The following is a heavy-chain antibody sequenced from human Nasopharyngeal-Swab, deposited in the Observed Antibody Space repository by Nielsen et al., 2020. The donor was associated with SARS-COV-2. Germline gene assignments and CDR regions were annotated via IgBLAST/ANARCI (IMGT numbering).Heavy chain of an antibody. Sequence: LRLSCTVSGGSISSGSYYWIWIRQPAGKGLEWIGRIYTSGSTNYNPSLKSRVTISVDTSKNQFSLKMSSVTAADTAVYYCARDLSGAFDYWGQGTLVTVSS. CDR3: ARDLSGAFDY. V-gene: IGHV4-61*02. J-gene: IGHJ4*02. CDR2: IYTSGST. CDR1: GGSISSGSYY. D-gene: IGHD2/OR15-2a*01.